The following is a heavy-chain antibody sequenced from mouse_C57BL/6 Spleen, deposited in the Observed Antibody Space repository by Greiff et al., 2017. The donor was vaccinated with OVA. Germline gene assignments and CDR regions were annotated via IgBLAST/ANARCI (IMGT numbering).Heavy chain of an antibody. CDR3: ARPGGGNYYGSLDG. J-gene: IGHJ2*01. V-gene: IGHV5-17*01. CDR2: ISSGSSTI. Sequence: EVMLVESGGGLVKPGGSLKLSCAASGFTFSDYGMHWVRQAPEKGLEWVAYISSGSSTIYYAETVKGRFTISRDSAKNTLFLQMTSLRSEDTAMYYCARPGGGNYYGSLDGWGQGATLTVAT. D-gene: IGHD1-1*01. CDR1: GFTFSDYG.